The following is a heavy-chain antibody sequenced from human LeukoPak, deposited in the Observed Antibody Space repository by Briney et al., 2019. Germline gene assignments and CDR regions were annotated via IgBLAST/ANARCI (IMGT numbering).Heavy chain of an antibody. Sequence: GESLKISCKGSGYNFANYWIGWVRQMPGKGLEWMGIIYPGDSDIRYGPSFQGQVALSADKSINTAYLQWSTLKASDTAMYYCAKTIAAAGLYYFDYWGQGTLVTVSS. J-gene: IGHJ4*02. CDR2: IYPGDSDI. CDR3: AKTIAAAGLYYFDY. D-gene: IGHD6-13*01. CDR1: GYNFANYW. V-gene: IGHV5-51*01.